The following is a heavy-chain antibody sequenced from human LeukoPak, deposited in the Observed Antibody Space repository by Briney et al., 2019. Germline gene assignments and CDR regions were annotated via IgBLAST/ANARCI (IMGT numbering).Heavy chain of an antibody. CDR2: SSSSGSST. CDR1: GFSFSDYY. CDR3: TAAPNTTPGSLGN. Sequence: GGSLRLSCAASGFSFSDYYMNWIRQAPGKGLEWVSYSSSSGSSTYYADSVKGRFTISRDYAKNALFLQMNSLRAEDTAVYYCTAAPNTTPGSLGNWGQGTLVTVSS. V-gene: IGHV3-11*01. D-gene: IGHD6-25*01. J-gene: IGHJ4*02.